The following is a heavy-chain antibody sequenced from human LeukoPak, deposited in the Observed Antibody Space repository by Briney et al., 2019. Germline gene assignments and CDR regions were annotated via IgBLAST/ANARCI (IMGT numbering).Heavy chain of an antibody. CDR2: IYYSAST. V-gene: IGHV4-31*03. D-gene: IGHD3-9*01. CDR1: GGSISSGGYY. J-gene: IGHJ6*02. CDR3: ARGGEYDILTGYRPIAYYYYGMDV. Sequence: SETLSLTCTVSGGSISSGGYYWSWIRQHPGKGLEWIGYIYYSASTNYNPSLKSRVTISVDTSKNQFSLKLSSVTAADTAVYYCARGGEYDILTGYRPIAYYYYGMDVWGQGTTVTVSS.